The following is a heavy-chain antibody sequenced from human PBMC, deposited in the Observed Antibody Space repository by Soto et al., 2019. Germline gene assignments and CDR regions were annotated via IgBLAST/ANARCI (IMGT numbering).Heavy chain of an antibody. CDR1: GGSISSYY. Sequence: SETLSLTCTVSGGSISSYYWSWIRQPPGKGLEWIGYIYYSGSTNYNPSLKSRVTISVDTSKNQFSLKLSSVTAVDTAVYLCARDRAHGLDIWGQGTMVTVAS. CDR2: IYYSGST. CDR3: ARDRAHGLDI. D-gene: IGHD2-21*02. J-gene: IGHJ3*02. V-gene: IGHV4-59*01.